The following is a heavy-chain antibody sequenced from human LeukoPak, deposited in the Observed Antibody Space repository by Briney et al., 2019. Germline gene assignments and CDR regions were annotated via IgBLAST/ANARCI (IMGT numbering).Heavy chain of an antibody. J-gene: IGHJ4*02. CDR1: GFTFTNAW. CDR2: LKDDGSDR. V-gene: IGHV3-7*01. CDR3: VNLGYSD. Sequence: GGSLRLSCAASGFTFTNAWMSWVRQAPGKGLEWVATLKDDGSDRYYVDSVKGRFTISRDNAKNSLYLQMNSLRVEDTAVYYCVNLGYSDGGQGTLVTVSS. D-gene: IGHD5-12*01.